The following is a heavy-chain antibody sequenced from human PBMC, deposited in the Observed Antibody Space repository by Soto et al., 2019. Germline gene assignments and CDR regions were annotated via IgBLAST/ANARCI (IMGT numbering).Heavy chain of an antibody. V-gene: IGHV3-33*01. Sequence: GGSLRLSCAASGFTFSSYGMHWVRQAPGKGLEWVAVIWYDGSNKYYADSVKGRFTISRDNSKNTLYLQMNSLRAEDTAVYYCARDGVGDPGVAVAGPDAFEMWGQGTMVTVSS. CDR2: IWYDGSNK. CDR3: ARDGVGDPGVAVAGPDAFEM. J-gene: IGHJ3*02. D-gene: IGHD6-19*01. CDR1: GFTFSSYG.